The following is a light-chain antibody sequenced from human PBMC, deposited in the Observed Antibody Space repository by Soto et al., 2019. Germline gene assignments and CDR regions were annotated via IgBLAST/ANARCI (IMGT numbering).Light chain of an antibody. CDR2: RAS. CDR1: QSITTW. J-gene: IGKJ1*01. CDR3: QQYDSYPWT. Sequence: IQMTQSPSSLSASVGDRVTITCRASQSITTWLAWFQQKPGKAPNLLIYRASSLEGGAPSRFSGSGSGTEFTLTISSLQPDDFATYYCQQYDSYPWTFGQGTKVDIK. V-gene: IGKV1-5*03.